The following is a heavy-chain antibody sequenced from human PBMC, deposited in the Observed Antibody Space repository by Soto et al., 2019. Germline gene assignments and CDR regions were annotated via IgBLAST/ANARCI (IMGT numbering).Heavy chain of an antibody. V-gene: IGHV3-64D*06. Sequence: MHWVRQSPGKGLEYVSAISSNGGGTYYADSVTGRFTISRDTSKNTLYLQMSSLRAEDTAVYYCMKDLKYYYDSSGYYESSWGQGTVVTVSS. D-gene: IGHD3-22*01. CDR2: ISSNGGGT. CDR3: MKDLKYYYDSSGYYESS. J-gene: IGHJ5*02.